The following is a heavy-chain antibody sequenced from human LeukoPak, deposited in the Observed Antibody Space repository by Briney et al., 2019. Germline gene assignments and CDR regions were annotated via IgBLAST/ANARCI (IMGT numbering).Heavy chain of an antibody. CDR2: IYYSGST. Sequence: PSETLSLTCTVSGGSISSSSYYWGWIRQPPGKGLEWIGSIYYSGSTYYNPSLKSRVTISVDTSKNQFSLKLSSVTAADTAVYYCARHKVVRGVKWGYYFDYWGQGTLVTVSS. J-gene: IGHJ4*02. V-gene: IGHV4-39*01. D-gene: IGHD3-10*01. CDR1: GGSISSSSYY. CDR3: ARHKVVRGVKWGYYFDY.